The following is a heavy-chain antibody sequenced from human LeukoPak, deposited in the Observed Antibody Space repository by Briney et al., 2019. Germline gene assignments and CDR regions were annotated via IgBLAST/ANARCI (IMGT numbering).Heavy chain of an antibody. CDR1: GGSISSSSYY. Sequence: SETLSLTCTVSGGSISSSSYYWGWICQPPGKGLEWIGSIYYSGSTYYNPSLKSRVTISVDTSKNQFSLKLSSVTAADTAVYYCVGSSWGYNWFDPWGQGTLVTVSS. CDR2: IYYSGST. D-gene: IGHD6-13*01. CDR3: VGSSWGYNWFDP. J-gene: IGHJ5*02. V-gene: IGHV4-39*07.